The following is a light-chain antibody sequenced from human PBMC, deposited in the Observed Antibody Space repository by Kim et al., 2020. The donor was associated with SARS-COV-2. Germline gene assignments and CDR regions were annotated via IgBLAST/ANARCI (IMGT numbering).Light chain of an antibody. CDR3: QVWDSSSDHPV. Sequence: SYELTQPPSVSVAPGKTARITCGGNNIGSKSVHWYQQKPGQAPVLVIFCDSDRPSGIPERFSGSNSGNTATLTISRVEAGDEADYYCQVWDSSSDHPVFG. J-gene: IGLJ2*01. V-gene: IGLV3-21*04. CDR2: CDS. CDR1: NIGSKS.